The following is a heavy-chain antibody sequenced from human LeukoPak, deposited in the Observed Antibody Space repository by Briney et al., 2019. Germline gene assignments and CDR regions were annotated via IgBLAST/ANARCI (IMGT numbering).Heavy chain of an antibody. CDR1: GFRFSDYG. D-gene: IGHD3-22*01. Sequence: GGSLRLSCAASGFRFSDYGMHWVRQAPGKGLEWVSFISYDGRNKYYAGSVKGRFTISRDNSRNTLYLQMNSLRADGTAVYYCANGRYYYDSSNYPEFDYWGQGTLVTVSS. J-gene: IGHJ4*02. CDR3: ANGRYYYDSSNYPEFDY. V-gene: IGHV3-30*18. CDR2: ISYDGRNK.